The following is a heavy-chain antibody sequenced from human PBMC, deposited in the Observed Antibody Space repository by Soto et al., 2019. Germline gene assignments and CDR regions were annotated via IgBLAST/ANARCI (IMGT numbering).Heavy chain of an antibody. CDR1: GFFLSDYG. Sequence: QVQLVESGGGVVQSGGSLTLSCTVSGFFLSDYGMHWVRQAPGTGLEWVAATSYDGSSEYYSDSVKDRFTTSRDNSKNTVYLHMNRLRAEDKGLYYCARGGGLNQLLSGSDHWGQGTLVTVSS. V-gene: IGHV3-33*05. J-gene: IGHJ4*02. CDR2: TSYDGSSE. D-gene: IGHD1-26*01. CDR3: ARGGGLNQLLSGSDH.